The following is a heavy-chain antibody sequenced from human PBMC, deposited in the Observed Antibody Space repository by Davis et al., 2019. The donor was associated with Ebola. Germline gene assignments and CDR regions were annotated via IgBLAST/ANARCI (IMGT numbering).Heavy chain of an antibody. Sequence: GGSLRLSCAASGFRFDAYAMHWVRQAPGKGLEWVSSISWSGTTGYVDSVMGRFTISRDNAKNSLYLQMNSLKAEDTAVYFCATSESFFDYAAYFHYWGQGTLLTVSS. J-gene: IGHJ4*02. CDR2: ISWSGTT. V-gene: IGHV3-9*01. CDR3: ATSESFFDYAAYFHY. CDR1: GFRFDAYA. D-gene: IGHD3-16*01.